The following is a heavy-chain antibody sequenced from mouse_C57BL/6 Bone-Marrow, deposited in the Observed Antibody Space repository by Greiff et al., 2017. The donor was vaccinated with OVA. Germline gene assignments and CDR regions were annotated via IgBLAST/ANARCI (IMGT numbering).Heavy chain of an antibody. Sequence: VKLVESGAELARPGASVKLSCKASGYTFTSYGISWVKQRTGQGLEWIGEIYPRSGNTYYNEKFKGKATLTADKSSSTAYMELRSLTSEDSAVYFCARSYYYRGYGDVWGTGTTVTVSS. CDR2: IYPRSGNT. D-gene: IGHD2-12*01. CDR3: ARSYYYRGYGDV. V-gene: IGHV1-81*01. CDR1: GYTFTSYG. J-gene: IGHJ1*03.